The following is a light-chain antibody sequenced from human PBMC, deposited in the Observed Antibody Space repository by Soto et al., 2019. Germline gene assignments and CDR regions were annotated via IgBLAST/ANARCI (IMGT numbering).Light chain of an antibody. CDR1: QSISKY. J-gene: IGKJ4*01. CDR3: QQSYSTPPVLT. V-gene: IGKV1-39*01. CDR2: STS. Sequence: DIQMTQSPSSLSASVGDRVTLTCRATQSISKYLNWYQQKPGKAPNLLIYSTSTLQSGVPSRFSGSGSGTDFTLTISSLQPEDFATYYCQQSYSTPPVLTFGGGTKVDIK.